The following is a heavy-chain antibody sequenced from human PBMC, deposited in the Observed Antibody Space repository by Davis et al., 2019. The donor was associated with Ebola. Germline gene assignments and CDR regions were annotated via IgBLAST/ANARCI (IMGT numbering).Heavy chain of an antibody. CDR3: ARGAPLYCGGDCYSPDY. CDR1: GGTFSSYA. D-gene: IGHD2-21*01. J-gene: IGHJ4*02. Sequence: SVKVSCKASGGTFSSYAISWVRQAPGQGLEWMGGIIPIFGTANYAQKFQGRVTITADESTSTAYMELSSLRSEDTAVYYCARGAPLYCGGDCYSPDYWGQGTLVTVSS. CDR2: IIPIFGTA. V-gene: IGHV1-69*13.